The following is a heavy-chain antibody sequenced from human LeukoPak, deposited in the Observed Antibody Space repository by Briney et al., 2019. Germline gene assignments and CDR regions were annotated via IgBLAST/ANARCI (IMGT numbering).Heavy chain of an antibody. CDR2: INPNSGGT. Sequence: ASVKVSCKASGYTFTGYYMHWVRQAPGQGLEWMGWINPNSGGTNYAQKFQGRVTMTRGTSISTAYMELSRLRSDDTAVYYCARDQGQWLVENAFDIWGQGTMVSVSS. D-gene: IGHD6-19*01. V-gene: IGHV1-2*02. CDR1: GYTFTGYY. J-gene: IGHJ3*02. CDR3: ARDQGQWLVENAFDI.